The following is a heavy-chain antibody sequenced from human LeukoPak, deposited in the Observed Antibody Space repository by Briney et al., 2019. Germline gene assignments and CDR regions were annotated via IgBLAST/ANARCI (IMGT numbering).Heavy chain of an antibody. Sequence: PGGSLRLSCAASGFTFDDYAMNWVRQAPGKGLEWVSSISSSSSYIYCADSVKGRFTSSRDNAKNSLYLQMNSLRAEDTAVYYCARDLRITMIVVVTTDAFDIWGQGTMVTVSS. V-gene: IGHV3-21*01. D-gene: IGHD3-22*01. CDR2: ISSSSSYI. J-gene: IGHJ3*02. CDR1: GFTFDDYA. CDR3: ARDLRITMIVVVTTDAFDI.